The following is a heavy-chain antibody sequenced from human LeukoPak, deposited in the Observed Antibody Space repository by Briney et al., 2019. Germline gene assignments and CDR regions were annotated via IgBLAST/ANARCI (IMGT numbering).Heavy chain of an antibody. CDR2: ISYDGSNK. Sequence: SGGSLRLSCAASGFTFSSYAMHWVRQAPGKGLEWVAVISYDGSNKYYADSVKGRFTISRDNSKNTLYLQMNSLRAEDTAVYYCARDSGYCSSTSCPDYYDAFDIWGQGTMVTVSS. CDR3: ARDSGYCSSTSCPDYYDAFDI. D-gene: IGHD2-2*01. V-gene: IGHV3-30-3*01. CDR1: GFTFSSYA. J-gene: IGHJ3*02.